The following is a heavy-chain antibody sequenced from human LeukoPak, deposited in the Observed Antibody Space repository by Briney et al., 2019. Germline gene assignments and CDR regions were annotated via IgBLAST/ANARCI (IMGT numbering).Heavy chain of an antibody. D-gene: IGHD3-10*01. Sequence: GGSLRLSCAASGFTFRNYAMNWVRQAPGKGLEWVSAISGSGGSTYYADSVKGRFTISRDNSKNTLYLQMNSLRAEDTAVYYCAKDVLLWFGELFAPYFDYWGQGTLVTVSS. CDR1: GFTFRNYA. CDR2: ISGSGGST. V-gene: IGHV3-23*01. CDR3: AKDVLLWFGELFAPYFDY. J-gene: IGHJ4*02.